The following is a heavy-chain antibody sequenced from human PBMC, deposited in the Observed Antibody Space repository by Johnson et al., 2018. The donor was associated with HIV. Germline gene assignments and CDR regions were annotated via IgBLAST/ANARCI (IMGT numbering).Heavy chain of an antibody. V-gene: IGHV3-30*03. CDR1: GFTFDDYG. CDR2: ISHDGSKK. J-gene: IGHJ3*02. Sequence: VQLVESGGGVVRPGGSLRLSCAASGFTFDDYGMSWVRQAPGKGLEWVADISHDGSKKYYADSVKGRFTISRDNSSNTLYRQMNSLRVEDTAVYYCAREGTIHSAFDIWGQGTMVTVA. CDR3: AREGTIHSAFDI. D-gene: IGHD2-15*01.